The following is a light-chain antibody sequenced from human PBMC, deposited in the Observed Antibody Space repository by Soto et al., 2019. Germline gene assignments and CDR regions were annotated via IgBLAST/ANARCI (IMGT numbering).Light chain of an antibody. CDR2: DAS. J-gene: IGKJ3*01. Sequence: EIVLTQSPATLSLSPGERATLSCRASQSVSTYLAWYQQKPAQAPRLLIYDASNRAAGIPDRFSGSGSRTDFTLTISSLEPEDFAVYYCQQRSNWPGVTFGPGTKVDIK. CDR3: QQRSNWPGVT. V-gene: IGKV3-11*01. CDR1: QSVSTY.